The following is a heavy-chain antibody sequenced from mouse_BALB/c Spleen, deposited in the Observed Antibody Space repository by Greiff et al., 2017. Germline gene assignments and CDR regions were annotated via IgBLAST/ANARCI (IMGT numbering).Heavy chain of an antibody. V-gene: IGHV14-3*02. CDR2: IDPANGNT. Sequence: VQLQQSGAELVKPGASVKLSCTASGFNIKDTYMHWVKQRPEQGLEWIGRIDPANGNTKYDPKLQGKATITADTSSNTAYLQLSSLTSEDTAVYYCARTTRGNYAMDYWGQGTSVTVSS. CDR1: GFNIKDTY. J-gene: IGHJ4*01. D-gene: IGHD1-1*02. CDR3: ARTTRGNYAMDY.